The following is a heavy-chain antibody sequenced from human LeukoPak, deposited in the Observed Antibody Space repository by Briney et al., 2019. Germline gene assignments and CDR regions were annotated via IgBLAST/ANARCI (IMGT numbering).Heavy chain of an antibody. CDR1: GFTFSSYE. D-gene: IGHD3-22*01. CDR3: ARGVPDYYDSSGTFQH. CDR2: ISSSGSTI. Sequence: GGSQRLSCAASGFTFSSYEMNWVRQAPGKGLEWVSYISSSGSTIYYADSAKGRFTTSRDNAKNSLYLQMNSLRAEDTAVYYCARGVPDYYDSSGTFQHWGQGTLVTVSS. V-gene: IGHV3-48*03. J-gene: IGHJ1*01.